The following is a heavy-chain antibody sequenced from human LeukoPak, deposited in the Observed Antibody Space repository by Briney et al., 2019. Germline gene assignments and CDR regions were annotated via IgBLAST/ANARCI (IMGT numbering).Heavy chain of an antibody. CDR2: IYPGDSDT. CDR3: ARKGAYYDSSGHIDY. J-gene: IGHJ4*02. Sequence: SGESLKISCKGSGYSFTSYWIAWVRQIPGKGLEWMGIIYPGDSDTRYSPSFQGQVTISADKSISTAYLQWSSLKASDTAMYYCARKGAYYDSSGHIDYWGQGTLVTVSS. V-gene: IGHV5-51*01. D-gene: IGHD3-22*01. CDR1: GYSFTSYW.